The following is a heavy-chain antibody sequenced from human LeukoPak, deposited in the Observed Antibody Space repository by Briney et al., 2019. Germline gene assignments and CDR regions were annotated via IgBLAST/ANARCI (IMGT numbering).Heavy chain of an antibody. CDR2: IKEDGSIQ. J-gene: IGHJ4*02. CDR1: GFTLSSYW. CDR3: ARDVWTGVAVSDY. D-gene: IGHD6-19*01. V-gene: IGHV3-7*01. Sequence: GSLTLSCLVSGFTLSSYWLTGFRQAPRKGGQWLANIKEDGSIQYYLDSVGGRFTISRDNAKTSVYLQLNSLRADDTAVYYCARDVWTGVAVSDYWGQGTLVTVSS.